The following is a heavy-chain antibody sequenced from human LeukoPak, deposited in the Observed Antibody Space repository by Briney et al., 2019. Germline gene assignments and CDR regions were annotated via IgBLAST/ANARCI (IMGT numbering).Heavy chain of an antibody. V-gene: IGHV3-49*04. CDR3: ARSIVVVTYYLDY. Sequence: GGSLRLSCTTSGFPFIDYALSWVRQAPGKGLEWVGFIRSKRFGGTIEYAASVKGRFTISRDDSKSTAYLQMNSLRTEDTAVYYCARSIVVVTYYLDYWGQGTLVTVSS. CDR2: IRSKRFGGTI. J-gene: IGHJ4*02. D-gene: IGHD2-21*02. CDR1: GFPFIDYA.